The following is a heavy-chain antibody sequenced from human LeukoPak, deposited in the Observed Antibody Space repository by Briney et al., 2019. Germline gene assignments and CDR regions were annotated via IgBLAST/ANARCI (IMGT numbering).Heavy chain of an antibody. V-gene: IGHV1-2*02. J-gene: IGHJ4*02. CDR1: GNTFTGYY. CDR2: MDPDGGGGT. D-gene: IGHD3-3*01. CDR3: ARVSGRSGPFEY. Sequence: GASVKVSCKASGNTFTGYYMHWVRQAPGQGLEWMGWMDPDGGGGTNYAQMFQGRVTMTRDTSINTAYMELSSLRSDDTAIYYCARVSGRSGPFEYWGQGTLVTVSS.